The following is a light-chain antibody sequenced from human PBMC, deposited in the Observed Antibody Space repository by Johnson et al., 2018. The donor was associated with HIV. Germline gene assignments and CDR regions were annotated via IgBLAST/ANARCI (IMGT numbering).Light chain of an antibody. J-gene: IGLJ1*01. CDR1: SSNIGNKY. CDR2: ENS. CDR3: GTWATSLSAGGV. V-gene: IGLV1-51*02. Sequence: QSVLTQPPSVSAAPGQKVTISCSGSSSNIGNKYVSWYQQLPGTAPKLLIYENSKRPSGIPDRFSGSKSGTSATLGITGLQTGDAADYYCGTWATSLSAGGVFGSGTKVTGL.